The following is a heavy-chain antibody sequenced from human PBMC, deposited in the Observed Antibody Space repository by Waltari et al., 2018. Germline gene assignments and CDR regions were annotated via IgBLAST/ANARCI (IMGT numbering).Heavy chain of an antibody. J-gene: IGHJ4*02. V-gene: IGHV5-51*01. D-gene: IGHD6-6*01. CDR1: GYSFTSYW. CDR2: IYPGDSGT. CDR3: ARQPMGQLHVVDY. Sequence: EVQLVQSGAEVKKPGESLKISCKGSGYSFTSYWIGWVRQMPGKGLEWRGIIYPGDSGTRDSPSFQGQFTISADKAISTAYLQWSSLKASDTAMYYCARQPMGQLHVVDYWGQGTLVTVSS.